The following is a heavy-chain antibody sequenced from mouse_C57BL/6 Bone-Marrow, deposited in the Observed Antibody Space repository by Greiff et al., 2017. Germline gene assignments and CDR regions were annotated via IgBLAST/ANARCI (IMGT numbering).Heavy chain of an antibody. CDR1: GYTFTSYW. CDR3: ARRDYGSSPSYFDV. V-gene: IGHV1-64*01. Sequence: QVQLQQPGAELVKPGASVKLSCKASGYTFTSYWMHWVKQRPGQGLEWIGMIHPNSGSTNYNEKFKSKATLTVDKSSSTAYMQLSSLTSEDSAVYYCARRDYGSSPSYFDVWGTGTTVTVSS. CDR2: IHPNSGST. D-gene: IGHD1-1*01. J-gene: IGHJ1*03.